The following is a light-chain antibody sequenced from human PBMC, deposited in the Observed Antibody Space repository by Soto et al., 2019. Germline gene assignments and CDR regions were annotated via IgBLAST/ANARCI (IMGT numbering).Light chain of an antibody. CDR3: QQYGSSLFT. J-gene: IGKJ5*01. CDR2: GAS. CDR1: QSVSNNY. Sequence: EIVLTQSPGTLSLSPGERATLSCRPSQSVSNNYLAWYQQKPGQAPRLLIYGASSRATGIPDRFSGSGSGTDFTLTISRLEPEDFAVYYCQQYGSSLFTFGQGTRLEIK. V-gene: IGKV3-20*01.